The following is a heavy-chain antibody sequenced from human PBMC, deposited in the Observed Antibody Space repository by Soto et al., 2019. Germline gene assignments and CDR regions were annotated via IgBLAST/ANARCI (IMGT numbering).Heavy chain of an antibody. D-gene: IGHD5-18*01. V-gene: IGHV1-69*13. J-gene: IGHJ6*02. CDR2: IIPIFGTA. CDR3: ANGYSYGNTSRYYYYSYGMDV. CDR1: GGTFSSYA. Sequence: VASVKVSCKASGGTFSSYAISWVRQAPGQGLEWMGGIIPIFGTANYAQKFQGRVTITADESTSTAYMELSSLRSEDTAVYYCANGYSYGNTSRYYYYSYGMDVWGQGTTVTASS.